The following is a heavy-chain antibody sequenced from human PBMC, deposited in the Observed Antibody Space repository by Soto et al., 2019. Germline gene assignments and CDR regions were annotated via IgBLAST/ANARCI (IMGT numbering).Heavy chain of an antibody. CDR3: ARDRYLDFWSERGGSYYYGMDV. Sequence: KAGGSLRLSCAASGFTFSSYSMNWVRQAPGKGLEWVSSISSSSSYIYYADSVKGRFTISRDNAKNSLYLQMNSLRAEDTAVYYCARDRYLDFWSERGGSYYYGMDVWGQGTTVTVSS. CDR2: ISSSSSYI. J-gene: IGHJ6*02. CDR1: GFTFSSYS. D-gene: IGHD3-3*01. V-gene: IGHV3-21*01.